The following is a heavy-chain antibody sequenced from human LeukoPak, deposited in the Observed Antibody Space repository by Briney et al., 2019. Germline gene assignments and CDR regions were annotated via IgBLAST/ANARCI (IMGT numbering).Heavy chain of an antibody. D-gene: IGHD3-22*01. J-gene: IGHJ5*02. V-gene: IGHV3-23*01. Sequence: GGSLRLSCAASGFTFSSYAMSWVRQAPGKGLEWVSAISGSGGSTYYADSVKGRFTISRDNSKNTLYLQMNSLRAEDTAVYYCARAPTNYYDSSADWFDPWGQGTLATVSS. CDR1: GFTFSSYA. CDR3: ARAPTNYYDSSADWFDP. CDR2: ISGSGGST.